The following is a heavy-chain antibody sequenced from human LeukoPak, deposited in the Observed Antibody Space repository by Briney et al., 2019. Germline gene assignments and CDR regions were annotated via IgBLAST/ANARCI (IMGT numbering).Heavy chain of an antibody. CDR3: AKHSGSLLASAGFDP. Sequence: GASVKVSCKASGYTFTGYYMHWVRQAPGQGLEWVGWINPNSGGTNYAQKFQGRVTMTRDTSISTAYMELSRLRSDDTAVYYCAKHSGSLLASAGFDPWGQGTLVTVSS. V-gene: IGHV1-2*02. CDR2: INPNSGGT. D-gene: IGHD1-26*01. J-gene: IGHJ5*02. CDR1: GYTFTGYY.